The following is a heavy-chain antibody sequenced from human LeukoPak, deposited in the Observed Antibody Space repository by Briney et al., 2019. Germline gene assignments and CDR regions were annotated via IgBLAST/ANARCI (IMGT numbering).Heavy chain of an antibody. CDR2: IIPILGIA. CDR1: GGTFSSYA. D-gene: IGHD6-13*01. Sequence: ASVKVSCKASGGTFSSYAISWVRQAPGQGLEWMGRIIPILGIANYAQKFQGRVTITAGKSTSTAYRELSSLRSEDTAVYYCAVLTPIPGYSSSSTLDYWGQGTLVTVSS. J-gene: IGHJ4*02. CDR3: AVLTPIPGYSSSSTLDY. V-gene: IGHV1-69*04.